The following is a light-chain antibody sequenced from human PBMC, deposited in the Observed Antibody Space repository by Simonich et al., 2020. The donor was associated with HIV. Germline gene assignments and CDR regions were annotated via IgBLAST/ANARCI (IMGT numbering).Light chain of an antibody. V-gene: IGKV4-1*01. Sequence: DIVMTQSPDSLAVSLGERATINSKSSQSVLSSSDNKNYLAWYQQKPGQPPKLLIYWASTRESGVPDRFSGSGSGTDFTLTISSLQAEDVAVYFCQQYYSTPTFGQGTKVEIK. CDR3: QQYYSTPT. J-gene: IGKJ1*01. CDR2: WAS. CDR1: QSVLSSSDNKNY.